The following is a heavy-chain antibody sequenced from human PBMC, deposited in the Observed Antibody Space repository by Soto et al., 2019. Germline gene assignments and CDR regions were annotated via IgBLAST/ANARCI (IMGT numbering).Heavy chain of an antibody. V-gene: IGHV3-21*01. CDR1: GFTFSSYS. CDR3: ARDSSSWYYFDY. Sequence: PGGSLRLSCAASGFTFSSYSMNWVRQAPGKGLEWVSSISSSSSYIYYADSVKGRFTISRDNAKNSLYLQMNSLRAEDTAVYYCARDSSSWYYFDYWGQGTLVTVSS. D-gene: IGHD6-13*01. J-gene: IGHJ4*02. CDR2: ISSSSSYI.